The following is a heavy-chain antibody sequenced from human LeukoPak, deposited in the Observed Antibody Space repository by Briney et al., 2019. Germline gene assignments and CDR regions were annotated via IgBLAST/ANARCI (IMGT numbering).Heavy chain of an antibody. CDR3: ARALYDSSALDY. V-gene: IGHV4-59*01. Sequence: PSETLSLTCTFSGSSINSYYWSWIRQPPGKGLEWIGYNYYSGVTNYNPSLKSRVTISVDTSKNQFSLKLTSVTAADTAVYYCARALYDSSALDYWGQGTLVTVSS. CDR1: GSSINSYY. J-gene: IGHJ4*02. CDR2: NYYSGVT. D-gene: IGHD6-13*01.